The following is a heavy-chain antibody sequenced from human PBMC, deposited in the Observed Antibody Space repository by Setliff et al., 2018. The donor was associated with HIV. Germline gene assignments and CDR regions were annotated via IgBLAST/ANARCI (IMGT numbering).Heavy chain of an antibody. V-gene: IGHV1-18*01. CDR2: ISAYNGNT. CDR1: GYIFNSYG. D-gene: IGHD3-9*01. J-gene: IGHJ6*03. Sequence: ASVKVSCKASGYIFNSYGISWVRQAPGQGLEWMGWISAYNGNTNYAQKVQGRVSMTTDTSTSTAYMEPRSLRSDDTAVYYCARDHYDILTGYYKTYYYMDVWGKGTTVTVSS. CDR3: ARDHYDILTGYYKTYYYMDV.